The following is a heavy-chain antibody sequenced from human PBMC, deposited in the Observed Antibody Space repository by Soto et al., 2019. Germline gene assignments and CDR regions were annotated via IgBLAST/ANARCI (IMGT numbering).Heavy chain of an antibody. CDR2: IYYSGST. Sequence: SETLSLTCTVSGGSISSSSYYWGWIRQPPGKGLEWIGSIYYSGSTYYNPSLKSRVTISVDTSKNQFSLKLSSVTAADTAVYYCATSPAYYYDSSGYYYFDYWGQGTRVTVS. CDR1: GGSISSSSYY. V-gene: IGHV4-39*01. CDR3: ATSPAYYYDSSGYYYFDY. D-gene: IGHD3-22*01. J-gene: IGHJ4*02.